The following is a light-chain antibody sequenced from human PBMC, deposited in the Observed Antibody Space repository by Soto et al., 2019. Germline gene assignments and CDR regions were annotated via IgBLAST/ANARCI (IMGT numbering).Light chain of an antibody. CDR3: MQPLEAPWT. J-gene: IGKJ1*01. V-gene: IGKV2-28*01. Sequence: EIVMTQSPPSLSVTPGEPASISCRSSQSLLHSNGFQYLDWYLQKPGQSPQLLIYLGFNRASGVPDRFSGRGSGTDFTLKISRVEAEDVGIYFCMQPLEAPWTFGQGTKVEIK. CDR1: QSLLHSNGFQY. CDR2: LGF.